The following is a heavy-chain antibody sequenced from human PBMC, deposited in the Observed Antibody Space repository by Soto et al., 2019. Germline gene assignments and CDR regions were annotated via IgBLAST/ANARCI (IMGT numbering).Heavy chain of an antibody. Sequence: QVQLQESGPGLVKPSQTLSLTFTVSGGSISSGDYYWSWIRQPPGKGLEWIGYIYYSGTTYYNPSHTRRVTISVDTTKNQFDLKVSSVTAEETAVYYCAGAFIGIWPHYYYGMDVWGQGTTVTVSS. D-gene: IGHD1-20*01. CDR1: GGSISSGDYY. CDR3: AGAFIGIWPHYYYGMDV. V-gene: IGHV4-30-4*01. CDR2: IYYSGTT. J-gene: IGHJ6*02.